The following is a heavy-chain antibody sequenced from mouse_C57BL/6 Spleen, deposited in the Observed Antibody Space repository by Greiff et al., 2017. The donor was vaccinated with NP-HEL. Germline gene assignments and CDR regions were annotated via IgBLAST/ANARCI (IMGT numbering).Heavy chain of an antibody. CDR3: TKGYSNPAWFAY. D-gene: IGHD2-5*01. CDR2: IDPETGGT. J-gene: IGHJ3*01. CDR1: GYTFTDYE. Sequence: QVQLQQSGAELVRPGASVTLSCKASGYTFTDYEMHWVKQTPVHGLEWIGAIDPETGGTAYNQKFKGKAILTADKSSSTAYMELRSLTSEDSAVYYCTKGYSNPAWFAYWGQGTLVTVSA. V-gene: IGHV1-15*01.